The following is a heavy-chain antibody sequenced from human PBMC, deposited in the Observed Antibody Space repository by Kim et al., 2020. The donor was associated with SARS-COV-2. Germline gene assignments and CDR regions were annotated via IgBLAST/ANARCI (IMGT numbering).Heavy chain of an antibody. V-gene: IGHV4-34*01. CDR1: GGSFSDYY. CDR2: INHSGYT. Sequence: SETLSLTCAVYGGSFSDYYWTWIRQPPGKGLEWIGEINHSGYTSYNPSLKSRVTISVDTSKNQFSLKLSSVTAADTAVYYCARGVRTFSMIVVVITAQTCYFDPWRQGTLVPVSS. CDR3: ARGVRTFSMIVVVITAQTCYFDP. J-gene: IGHJ4*02. D-gene: IGHD3-22*01.